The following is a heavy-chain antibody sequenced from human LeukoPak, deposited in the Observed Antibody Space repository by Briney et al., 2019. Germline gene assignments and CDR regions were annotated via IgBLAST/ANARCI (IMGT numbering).Heavy chain of an antibody. CDR1: GGSFSGYY. Sequence: PSETLSLTCAVYGGSFSGYYWSWIRQPPGKGLEWIGEINHSGSTNYNPSLKSRVTKSVDTSKNQFSLKLSSVTAADTAVYYCARARLAPYQPKNWFDPWGQGTLVTVSS. V-gene: IGHV4-34*01. CDR2: INHSGST. D-gene: IGHD2-2*01. CDR3: ARARLAPYQPKNWFDP. J-gene: IGHJ5*02.